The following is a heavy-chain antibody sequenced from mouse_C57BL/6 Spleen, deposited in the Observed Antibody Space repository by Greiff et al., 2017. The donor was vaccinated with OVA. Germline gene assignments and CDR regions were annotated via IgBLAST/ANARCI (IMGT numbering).Heavy chain of an antibody. CDR1: GYTFTSYG. CDR2: IYPRSGNT. CDR3: ARWHYGSSLYYFDY. V-gene: IGHV1-81*01. J-gene: IGHJ2*01. D-gene: IGHD1-1*01. Sequence: VKLVESGAELARPGASVKLSCKASGYTFTSYGISWVKQRTGQGLEWIGEIYPRSGNTYYNEKFKGKATLTADKSSSTAYMELRSLTSEDSAVYFCARWHYGSSLYYFDYWGQGTTLTVSS.